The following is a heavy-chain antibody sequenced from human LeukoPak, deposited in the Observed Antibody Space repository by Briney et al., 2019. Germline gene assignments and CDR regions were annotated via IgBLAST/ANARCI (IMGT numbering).Heavy chain of an antibody. CDR1: GESFSAYF. V-gene: IGHV4-34*01. J-gene: IGHJ4*02. CDR2: INHRGSS. D-gene: IGHD2-21*02. Sequence: SGTLSRTCAVYGESFSAYFWNWIRQAPGKPLQYIGEINHRGSSHYNPSLKTRVTLSVDTSKNQFSLKLTSVTAADTAVYFCARGSSFDGYCSSGACDAGYYDSWGQGTPVTVSS. CDR3: ARGSSFDGYCSSGACDAGYYDS.